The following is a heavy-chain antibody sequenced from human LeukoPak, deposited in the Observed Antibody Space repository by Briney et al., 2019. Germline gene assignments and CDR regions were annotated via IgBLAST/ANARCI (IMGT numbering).Heavy chain of an antibody. V-gene: IGHV6-1*01. D-gene: IGHD3-10*01. CDR2: TYYRSRWGN. J-gene: IGHJ4*02. CDR1: GDSVSNNIAT. CDR3: ERDSDDYYWALDF. Sequence: QTLSLTCAISGDSVSNNIATWNWVRQSPSRGLEWLGRTYYRSRWGNDYAISVKGRITINPDTSRNQFSLQLNSVTPEDTAVYYCERDSDDYYWALDFWGQGTPVTVSS.